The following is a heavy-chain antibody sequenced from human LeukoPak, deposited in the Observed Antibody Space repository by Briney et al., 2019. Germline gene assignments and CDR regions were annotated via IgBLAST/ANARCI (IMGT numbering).Heavy chain of an antibody. CDR2: INTDGSIT. CDR1: GFSSYW. V-gene: IGHV3-74*01. Sequence: GGSLRLSCAASGFSSYWMHWVRQAPGKGLVWVSRINTDGSITSYADSVKGRFTISRDIAKNTVYLQMINLRAEDTAVYYCGSGNWGQGTLVTVSS. CDR3: GSGN. J-gene: IGHJ4*02.